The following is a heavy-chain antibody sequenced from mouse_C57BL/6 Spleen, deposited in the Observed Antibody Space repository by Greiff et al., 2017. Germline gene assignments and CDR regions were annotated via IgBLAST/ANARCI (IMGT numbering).Heavy chain of an antibody. J-gene: IGHJ1*03. D-gene: IGHD2-2*01. Sequence: QVQLQQSGAELARPGASVKLSCKASGYTFTSYGISWVKQRTGQGLEWIGEIYPRSGNTYYNEKFKGKATLTADKSSSTAYMELRSLTSEDSAVXFCARELSTMVTTWYFDVWGTGTTVTVSS. CDR1: GYTFTSYG. V-gene: IGHV1-81*01. CDR3: ARELSTMVTTWYFDV. CDR2: IYPRSGNT.